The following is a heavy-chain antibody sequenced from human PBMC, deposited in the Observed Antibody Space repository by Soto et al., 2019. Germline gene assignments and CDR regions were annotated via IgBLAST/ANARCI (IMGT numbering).Heavy chain of an antibody. CDR3: AREDYDILTGSYYFDY. Sequence: GGSLRLSCAASGFTVSSNYMSWVRQAPGKGLEWVSVIYSGGSTYYADSVKGRFTISRDNSKNTLYLQMNSLRAEDTAVYYCAREDYDILTGSYYFDYWGQGTLVTVSS. D-gene: IGHD3-9*01. CDR2: IYSGGST. J-gene: IGHJ4*02. V-gene: IGHV3-53*01. CDR1: GFTVSSNY.